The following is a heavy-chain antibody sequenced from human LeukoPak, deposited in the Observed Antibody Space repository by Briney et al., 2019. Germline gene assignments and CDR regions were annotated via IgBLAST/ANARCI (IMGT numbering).Heavy chain of an antibody. Sequence: ASVKVSCKASGYTFTTYAMHWVRQAPGQRLEWMGWISVGDGNTKYSQKFQGRVTITRDTSASTAYMELTSLISEDTAVYYCARGYSGVVPVAHPDFWGQGTLVTVSS. J-gene: IGHJ4*02. V-gene: IGHV1-3*01. CDR1: GYTFTTYA. CDR2: ISVGDGNT. D-gene: IGHD2-2*01. CDR3: ARGYSGVVPVAHPDF.